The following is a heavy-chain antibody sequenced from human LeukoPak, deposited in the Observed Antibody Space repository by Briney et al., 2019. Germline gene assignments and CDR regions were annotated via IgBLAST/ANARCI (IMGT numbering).Heavy chain of an antibody. CDR1: GFTFSSYA. CDR2: ISYDGSNK. D-gene: IGHD3-3*01. CDR3: AKDGGVLRFLEWLPHNSYYYGMDV. J-gene: IGHJ6*02. V-gene: IGHV3-30*04. Sequence: PGGSLRLSCAASGFTFSSYAMHWVRQAPGKGLKWVAVISYDGSNKYYADSVKGRFTISRDNSKNTLYLQMNSLRAEDTAVYYCAKDGGVLRFLEWLPHNSYYYGMDVWGQGTTVTVSS.